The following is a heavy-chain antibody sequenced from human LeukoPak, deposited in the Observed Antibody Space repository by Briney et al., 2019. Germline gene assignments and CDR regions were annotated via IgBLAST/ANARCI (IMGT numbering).Heavy chain of an antibody. V-gene: IGHV3-30*02. J-gene: IGHJ4*02. CDR3: AKEYSSGWHGDY. CDR2: IRYDGTNK. D-gene: IGHD6-19*01. Sequence: PGGSLRLSCAASGFTFSSYSMMWVRQAPGKGLEWVAFIRYDGTNKYYADSVKGRFTISRDNSKNTLYLQMNSLRAEDTAVYYCAKEYSSGWHGDYWGQGTLVTVSS. CDR1: GFTFSSYS.